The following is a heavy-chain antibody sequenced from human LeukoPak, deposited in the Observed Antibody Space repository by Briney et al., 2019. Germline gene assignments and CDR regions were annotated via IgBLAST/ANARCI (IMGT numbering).Heavy chain of an antibody. D-gene: IGHD6-6*01. CDR3: ARDLSGVSSSSWLDY. CDR1: GYTFTSYY. V-gene: IGHV1-46*01. Sequence: ASVKVSCKASGYTFTSYYMHWVRQAPGQGLERMGIINPSGGSTSYAQKFQGRVTMTRDTSTSTVYMELSSLRSEDTAVYYCARDLSGVSSSSWLDYWGQGTLVTVSS. CDR2: INPSGGST. J-gene: IGHJ4*02.